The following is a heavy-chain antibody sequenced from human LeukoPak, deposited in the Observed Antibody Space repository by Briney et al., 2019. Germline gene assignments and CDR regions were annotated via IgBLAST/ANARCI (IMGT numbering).Heavy chain of an antibody. CDR3: VRAAAGTGFWFDP. V-gene: IGHV3-23*01. CDR1: GFTFSSYS. CDR2: ISGSGGST. Sequence: GGSLRLSCAASGFTFSSYSFTWVRQVPGKGLEWVSAISGSGGSTYYADSVKGRFTISRDNSKNTLYLQMNSLRAEDTAVYYCVRAAAGTGFWFDPWGRGTLVTVSS. J-gene: IGHJ5*02. D-gene: IGHD6-13*01.